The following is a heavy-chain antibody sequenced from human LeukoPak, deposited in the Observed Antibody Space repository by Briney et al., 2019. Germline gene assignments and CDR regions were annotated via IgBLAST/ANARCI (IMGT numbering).Heavy chain of an antibody. J-gene: IGHJ3*01. CDR1: GFTFSNFD. D-gene: IGHD4-17*01. CDR3: ARGGYYAMDV. Sequence: PGGSLRLSCAASGFTFSNFDMHCVRQAPGEGLEWVADISHDGSNKFYVDSVKGRFTISRDNSQNTLYLQMNRLRGEDTAVYYWARGGYYAMDVWGQGTMVTVSS. CDR2: ISHDGSNK. V-gene: IGHV3-30*03.